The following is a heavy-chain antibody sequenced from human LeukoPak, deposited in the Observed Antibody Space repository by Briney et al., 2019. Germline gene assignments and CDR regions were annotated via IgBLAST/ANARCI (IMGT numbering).Heavy chain of an antibody. D-gene: IGHD3-10*01. CDR1: GGSISSGDYY. CDR2: IYYSGST. J-gene: IGHJ6*02. Sequence: SETLSLTCTVSGGSISSGDYYWSWIRQPPGKGLEWIGYIYYSGSTYYNPSLKSRVTISVDTSKNQFSLKLSSVTAADTAVYYCARGSPFRRIYYYYGMDVWGQGTTVTVSS. V-gene: IGHV4-30-4*01. CDR3: ARGSPFRRIYYYYGMDV.